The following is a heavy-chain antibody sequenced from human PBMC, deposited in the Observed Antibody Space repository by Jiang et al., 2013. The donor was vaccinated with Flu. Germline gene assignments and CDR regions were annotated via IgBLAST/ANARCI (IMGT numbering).Heavy chain of an antibody. J-gene: IGHJ6*03. CDR3: ARRGRIGDPGRDSPKQIYYYQMDV. CDR2: IYSSGST. CDR1: GGSISSGTFY. Sequence: PGLVRPSETLSLKCSVSGGSISSGTFYWGWIRQTPGKRLEWLGSIYSSGSTYYSPSLKSRVTISVDTSKNDFSLRLTSVTAADTGVYYCARRGRIGDPGRDSPKQIYYYQMDVWGKGTPVTVSS. D-gene: IGHD1-26*01. V-gene: IGHV4-39*07.